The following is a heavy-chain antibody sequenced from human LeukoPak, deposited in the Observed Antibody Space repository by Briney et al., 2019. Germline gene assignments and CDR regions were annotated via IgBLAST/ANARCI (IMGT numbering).Heavy chain of an antibody. J-gene: IGHJ4*02. CDR3: AKDLMATRDYYFDY. CDR1: GFTFSSYG. Sequence: GGSLRLSCAASGFTFSSYGMHWVRQAPGKGLEWAAVIWYDGSNKYYADSVKGRFTISRDNSKNTLYLQMNSLRAEDTAVYYCAKDLMATRDYYFDYWGQGTLVTVSS. D-gene: IGHD5-12*01. CDR2: IWYDGSNK. V-gene: IGHV3-33*06.